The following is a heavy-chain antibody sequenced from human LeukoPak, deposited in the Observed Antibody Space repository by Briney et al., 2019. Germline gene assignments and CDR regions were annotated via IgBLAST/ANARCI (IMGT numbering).Heavy chain of an antibody. V-gene: IGHV3-30*18. CDR3: AKEPNFRWGIVVVNVFFDY. J-gene: IGHJ4*02. CDR2: ISYDGSNK. D-gene: IGHD3-22*01. Sequence: GGSLRLSCAASGFTFSSYGMHWVRQAPGKGLEWVAVISYDGSNKYYADSVKGRFTISRDNSKNTLYLQMNSLRAEDTAVYYCAKEPNFRWGIVVVNVFFDYWGQGTLVTVSS. CDR1: GFTFSSYG.